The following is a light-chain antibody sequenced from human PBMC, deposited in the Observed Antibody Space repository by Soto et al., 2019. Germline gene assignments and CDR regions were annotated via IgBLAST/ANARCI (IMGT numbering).Light chain of an antibody. CDR3: QQYSSYLT. J-gene: IGKJ1*01. Sequence: DIQMTQSPSTLSGSVGDRVTITCRASQTISSWLAWYQQKPGKAPKLLIYKASTLKSGVPSRFSGSGSGTEFTLTISSLQPDDFATYYCQQYSSYLTFGQGTKV. CDR2: KAS. CDR1: QTISSW. V-gene: IGKV1-5*03.